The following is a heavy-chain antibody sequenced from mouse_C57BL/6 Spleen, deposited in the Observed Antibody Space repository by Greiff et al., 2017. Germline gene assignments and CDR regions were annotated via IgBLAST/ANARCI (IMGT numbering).Heavy chain of an antibody. CDR1: GYTFTSYW. CDR3: AMFTYYSNSYYAIDY. D-gene: IGHD2-5*01. CDR2: IDPSDSET. Sequence: VQLQQPGAELARPGSSVKLSCKASGYTFTSYWMHWVKQRPIQGLEWIGNIDPSDSETHYNQKFKDKATLTVDKSSSTAYMQLSSLTSEDSAVYYCAMFTYYSNSYYAIDYWGQGTSVTVSS. J-gene: IGHJ4*01. V-gene: IGHV1-52*01.